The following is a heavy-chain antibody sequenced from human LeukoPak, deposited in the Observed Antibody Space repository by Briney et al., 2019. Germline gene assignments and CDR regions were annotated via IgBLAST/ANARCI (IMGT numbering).Heavy chain of an antibody. CDR1: GFTFSSYS. D-gene: IGHD2-21*02. Sequence: GGSLRLSCAASGFTFSSYSMNWVRQAPGKGLEWVSSISSNSSYIYYADSVKGRFTISRDNAKNSLYLQMNSLRAEDTAVYYCARGRAHPLPFDYWGQGTLVTVSS. CDR2: ISSNSSYI. J-gene: IGHJ4*02. V-gene: IGHV3-21*01. CDR3: ARGRAHPLPFDY.